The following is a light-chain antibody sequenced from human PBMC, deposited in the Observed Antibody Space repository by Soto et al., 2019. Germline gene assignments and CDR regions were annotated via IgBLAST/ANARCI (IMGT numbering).Light chain of an antibody. CDR1: QRVSSSY. Sequence: EIVLTQSPGTLSLSPGERATLSCRASQRVSSSYLAWYLQKPGQAPRLLIYGASSRATGIPDRFSGSGSGKDFTLTISRLEPEDFAVYFCQQYGSSPTFGQGTKVEIK. J-gene: IGKJ1*01. V-gene: IGKV3-20*01. CDR3: QQYGSSPT. CDR2: GAS.